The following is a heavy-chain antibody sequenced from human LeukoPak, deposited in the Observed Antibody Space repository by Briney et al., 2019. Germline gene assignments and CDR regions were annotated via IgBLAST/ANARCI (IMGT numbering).Heavy chain of an antibody. J-gene: IGHJ4*02. D-gene: IGHD2-15*01. CDR1: GGSISGSSYY. V-gene: IGHV4-39*01. CDR2: IYYSGST. CDR3: ARHFSGSCWFDY. Sequence: SETLSLTCTVSGGSISGSSYYWGWIRQPPGKGLEWIGSIYYSGSTYYNPSLKSRVTISVDTSKNQFSLKLSSVTAADTAVYYCARHFSGSCWFDYWGQGTLVTVSS.